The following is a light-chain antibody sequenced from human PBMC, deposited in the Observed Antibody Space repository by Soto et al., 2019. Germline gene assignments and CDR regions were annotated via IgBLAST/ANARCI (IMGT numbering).Light chain of an antibody. CDR2: GAS. J-gene: IGKJ2*01. CDR3: QQYNDWRT. CDR1: QSVGSN. Sequence: ETVMTQSPVTLSVSPGERATLSCRASQSVGSNLAWYQQKPGQAPRLLIYGASTRATGIPGRFSGSGSGTEFTLTISSLQSEDFAVYDCQQYNDWRTFGQGTKVEIK. V-gene: IGKV3-15*01.